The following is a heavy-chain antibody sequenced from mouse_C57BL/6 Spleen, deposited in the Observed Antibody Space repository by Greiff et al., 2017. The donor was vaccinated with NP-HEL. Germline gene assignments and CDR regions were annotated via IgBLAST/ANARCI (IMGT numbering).Heavy chain of an antibody. CDR3: ARPILPWGYFDV. J-gene: IGHJ1*03. CDR1: GIDFSRYW. CDR2: INPDSSTI. D-gene: IGHD1-1*01. V-gene: IGHV4-1*01. Sequence: EASGIDFSRYWMSWVRRAPGKGLEWIGEINPDSSTINYAPSLKDKFIISRDNAKNTLYLQMSKVRSEDTALYYCARPILPWGYFDVWGTGTTVTVSS.